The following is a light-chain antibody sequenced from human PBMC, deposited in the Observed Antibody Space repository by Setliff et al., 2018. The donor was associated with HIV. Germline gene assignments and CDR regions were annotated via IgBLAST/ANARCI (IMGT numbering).Light chain of an antibody. CDR2: EVN. Sequence: QSALTQPASVSGSPGQSITISCTGTSSNIGSYKLVSWYQQRPGKAPKLFIYEVNQRPSGASNRFSGSKSGNTASLTISGLQAEDEADYYCCSYAGVSPSLVFGGGTKVTV. CDR1: SSNIGSYKL. V-gene: IGLV2-23*02. J-gene: IGLJ2*01. CDR3: CSYAGVSPSLV.